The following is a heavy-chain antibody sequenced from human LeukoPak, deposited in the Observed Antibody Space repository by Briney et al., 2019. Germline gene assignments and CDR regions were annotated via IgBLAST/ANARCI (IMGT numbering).Heavy chain of an antibody. V-gene: IGHV1-18*01. CDR1: GYTFTNYG. Sequence: ASVKVSCKASGYTFTNYGISWVRQAPGQGLEWMGWIRIYNGKTDYAQKLRGRVTMTTDTSTSTAYMELRSLRSDDTAVYYCARITYDFWSGYYMPDDPWGQGTLVTVSS. J-gene: IGHJ5*02. CDR3: ARITYDFWSGYYMPDDP. D-gene: IGHD3-3*01. CDR2: IRIYNGKT.